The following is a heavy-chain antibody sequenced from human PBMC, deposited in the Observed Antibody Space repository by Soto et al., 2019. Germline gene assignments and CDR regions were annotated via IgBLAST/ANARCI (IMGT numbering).Heavy chain of an antibody. D-gene: IGHD3-10*01. J-gene: IGHJ4*02. CDR2: INDGGGTI. CDR3: AKKANSGPGSQYFDY. V-gene: IGHV3-48*03. Sequence: GGSLRLSCAASGFTFSSYEMNWVRQAPGKGLEWVSYINDGGGTIYYADSVKGRFTISRDNAKNSLSLQMDSLRPDDTAIYYCAKKANSGPGSQYFDYWGQGTLVTVSS. CDR1: GFTFSSYE.